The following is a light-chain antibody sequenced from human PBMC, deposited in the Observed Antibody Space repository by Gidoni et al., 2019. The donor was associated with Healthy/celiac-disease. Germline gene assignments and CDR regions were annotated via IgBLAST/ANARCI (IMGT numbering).Light chain of an antibody. Sequence: DRQMTQSPSSLSASVGDRVTITCRASQIISSYLNWYQQKPGKAPKLLIYAASSSQSGVPSRFSGRGSGTDFTLTISSLQPEDFATYYCQQSYSTVLTFGGGTKVEIK. V-gene: IGKV1-39*01. J-gene: IGKJ4*01. CDR2: AAS. CDR1: QIISSY. CDR3: QQSYSTVLT.